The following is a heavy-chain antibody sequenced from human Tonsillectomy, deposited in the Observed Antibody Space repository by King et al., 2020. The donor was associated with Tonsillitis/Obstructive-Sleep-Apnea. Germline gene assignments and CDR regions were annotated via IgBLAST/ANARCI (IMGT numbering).Heavy chain of an antibody. V-gene: IGHV3-23*04. CDR2: ISGSGGST. Sequence: VQLVESGGGLVQPGGSLRLSCAASGFTFSSYDMSWVRQAPGKGLEWVSIISGSGGSTYYADSVKGRFTISRDNSKNKLYLQMNSLRAEDTATYYCAKVRHGSGSYDAVDIWGQGTMVTVSS. CDR3: AKVRHGSGSYDAVDI. D-gene: IGHD3-10*01. CDR1: GFTFSSYD. J-gene: IGHJ3*02.